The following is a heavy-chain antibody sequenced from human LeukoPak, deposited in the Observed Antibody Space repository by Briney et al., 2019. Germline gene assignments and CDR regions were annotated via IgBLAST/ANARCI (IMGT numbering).Heavy chain of an antibody. V-gene: IGHV3-11*05. CDR3: ARVRSSGSPLDY. D-gene: IGHD3-10*01. J-gene: IGHJ4*02. Sequence: GESLRLSCAASGFXFSDYYMSWIRQAPGKGLEWVSCISKSSSSTNYADSVKGRCSISRDNAKNSLYLQLNSLTVEDTAVYYCARVRSSGSPLDYWGQGTLVTVSS. CDR1: GFXFSDYY. CDR2: ISKSSSST.